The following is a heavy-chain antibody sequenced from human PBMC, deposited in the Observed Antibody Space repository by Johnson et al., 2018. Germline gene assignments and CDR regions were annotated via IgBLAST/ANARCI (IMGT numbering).Heavy chain of an antibody. CDR3: ARDQGGLDGLNDAFDI. CDR1: GGSISSGSYY. Sequence: QVQLQESGPGLVKPSQTLSLTCTVSGGSISSGSYYWSWIRQPAGKGLEWIGRIYTSGSTNYNPSLKSRVTISVDTSKNQFSLKLSSVTAADTAVYYCARDQGGLDGLNDAFDIWGQGTMVTVSS. CDR2: IYTSGST. D-gene: IGHD3-16*01. V-gene: IGHV4-61*02. J-gene: IGHJ3*02.